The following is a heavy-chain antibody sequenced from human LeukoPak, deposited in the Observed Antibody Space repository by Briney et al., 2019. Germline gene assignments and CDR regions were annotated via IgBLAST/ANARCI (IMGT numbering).Heavy chain of an antibody. CDR3: ARGYDSSGYYFDY. V-gene: IGHV4-31*03. CDR1: GGSIGSGGYY. D-gene: IGHD3-22*01. Sequence: SETLSLTCTVSGGSIGSGGYYWSWIRQHPGKGLEWIGYTYYSGSTYFNPSLKSRVTISVDTSKNQFSLKLSSVTAADTAVYYCARGYDSSGYYFDYWGQGTLVTVSS. J-gene: IGHJ4*02. CDR2: TYYSGST.